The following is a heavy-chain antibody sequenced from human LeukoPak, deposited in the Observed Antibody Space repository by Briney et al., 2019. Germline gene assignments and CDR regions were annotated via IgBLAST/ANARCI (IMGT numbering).Heavy chain of an antibody. Sequence: GGSLRLSFSAPGFTLCDQASESGRHGPGKGLEWVSGISWNSGSIDYAESVKGRFTISRDNAKNSLYLQMNSLRPEDTAFYYSPIGTRRDCTSFDYWGRGTLVTVSS. J-gene: IGHJ4*02. V-gene: IGHV3-9*01. CDR1: GFTLCDQA. D-gene: IGHD2-8*01. CDR3: PIGTRRDCTSFDY. CDR2: ISWNSGSI.